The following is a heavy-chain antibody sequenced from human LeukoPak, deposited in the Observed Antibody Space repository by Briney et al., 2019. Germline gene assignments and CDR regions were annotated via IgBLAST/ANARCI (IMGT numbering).Heavy chain of an antibody. Sequence: SVKVSCKASGGTFSSYAISWVRQAPGQGLEWMGGIIPIFGTANYAQKFQGRVTMTRNTSISTAYMGLSSLRSEDTAVYCCAILPRWSFDYWGQGTLVTVSS. CDR1: GGTFSSYA. CDR2: IIPIFGTA. CDR3: AILPRWSFDY. V-gene: IGHV1-69*05. D-gene: IGHD6-13*01. J-gene: IGHJ4*02.